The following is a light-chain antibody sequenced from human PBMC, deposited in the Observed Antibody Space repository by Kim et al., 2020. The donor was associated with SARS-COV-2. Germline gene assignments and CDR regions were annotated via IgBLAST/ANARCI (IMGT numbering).Light chain of an antibody. CDR1: QDINSW. CDR3: QQYNHYST. J-gene: IGKJ2*01. V-gene: IGKV1-5*01. CDR2: DAS. Sequence: SASVGDGDTLTCRASQDINSWLAWYQQRPGKAPKLLIYDASYLESGVPSRFSGSRSGTEFTLTINSLQPDDFAVYYCQQYNHYSTFGQGTKLEI.